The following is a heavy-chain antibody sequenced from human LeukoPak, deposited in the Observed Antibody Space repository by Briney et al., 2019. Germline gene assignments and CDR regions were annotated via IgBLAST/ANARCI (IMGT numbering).Heavy chain of an antibody. Sequence: GSLRLSCAASGFTFDDYAMHWVRQAPGKGLEWVSLISWDGGSTYYADSVKGRFTISRDNSKNSLYLQMNSLRAEDTALYYCAKGRDGYNDGADYWGQGTLVTVSS. CDR3: AKGRDGYNDGADY. V-gene: IGHV3-43D*03. CDR1: GFTFDDYA. CDR2: ISWDGGST. J-gene: IGHJ4*02. D-gene: IGHD5-24*01.